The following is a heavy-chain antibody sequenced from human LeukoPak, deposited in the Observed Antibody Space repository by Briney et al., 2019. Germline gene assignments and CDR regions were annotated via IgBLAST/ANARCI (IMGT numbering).Heavy chain of an antibody. D-gene: IGHD3-10*01. J-gene: IGHJ4*02. V-gene: IGHV3-23*01. CDR3: ANVLLWFGELPDY. CDR1: GFTFSSYA. Sequence: GGSLRLSCAASGFTFSSYAMSWVRQAPAKGLEWVSAISGSGGRTYYADSVKGRFTISRDNSKNTLYLQMNSMRAEDTAVYYCANVLLWFGELPDYWGQGTLVTVSS. CDR2: ISGSGGRT.